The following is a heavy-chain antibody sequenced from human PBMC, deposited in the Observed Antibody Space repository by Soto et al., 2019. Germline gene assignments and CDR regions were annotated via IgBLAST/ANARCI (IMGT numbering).Heavy chain of an antibody. Sequence: GGFLRLSCAASGFTFSSYSMNWVRQAPGKGLEWVSSISSSSSYIYYADSVKGRFTISRDNAKNSLYLQMNSLRAEDTAVYYCARDRTGKRFAYWGQGTLVTVSS. CDR3: ARDRTGKRFAY. CDR1: GFTFSSYS. V-gene: IGHV3-21*01. J-gene: IGHJ4*02. D-gene: IGHD3-10*01. CDR2: ISSSSSYI.